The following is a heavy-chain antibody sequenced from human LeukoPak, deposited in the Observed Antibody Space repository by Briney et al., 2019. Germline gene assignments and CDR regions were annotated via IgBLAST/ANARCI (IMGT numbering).Heavy chain of an antibody. CDR3: ARIMKIAAAASDY. Sequence: GGSLRLSCAASGFTFSRYEMNWVRQAPGKGLEWVSYISSSGNTIYYADSVKGRFTISRDNAKNSLYLQMNSLRAEDTAVYYCARIMKIAAAASDYWGQGTLVTVSS. J-gene: IGHJ4*02. V-gene: IGHV3-48*03. CDR2: ISSSGNTI. CDR1: GFTFSRYE. D-gene: IGHD6-13*01.